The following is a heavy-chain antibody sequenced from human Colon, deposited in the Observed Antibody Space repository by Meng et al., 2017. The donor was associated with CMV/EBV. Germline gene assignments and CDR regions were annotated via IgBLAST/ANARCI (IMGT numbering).Heavy chain of an antibody. J-gene: IGHJ4*02. Sequence: QVQWAHSGAEVKMPGASVNVSCKASGYTFSDYHIHWVRQAPGQGLEWMGWINSNSGATDYAQKFQGRLTMTRDTSITTVYMELSSLRSDDTAVYYCARDPSGSRVPFDYWGQGSLVTVSS. D-gene: IGHD1-26*01. CDR2: INSNSGAT. CDR3: ARDPSGSRVPFDY. CDR1: GYTFSDYH. V-gene: IGHV1-2*02.